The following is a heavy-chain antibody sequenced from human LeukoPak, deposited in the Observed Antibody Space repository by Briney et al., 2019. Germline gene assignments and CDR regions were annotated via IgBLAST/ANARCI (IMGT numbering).Heavy chain of an antibody. Sequence: PSETLSLTCTVSGGSISTYYCSWIRQPPGKGLEWIGYRHYSGSFNYSPSLKSRAIISLDTSKNQFSLRLSSVTAADTAVYYCARFDYGDSAGRAGPLNFWGQGTLVTVSS. CDR2: RHYSGSF. CDR3: ARFDYGDSAGRAGPLNF. D-gene: IGHD4-17*01. J-gene: IGHJ4*02. V-gene: IGHV4-59*01. CDR1: GGSISTYY.